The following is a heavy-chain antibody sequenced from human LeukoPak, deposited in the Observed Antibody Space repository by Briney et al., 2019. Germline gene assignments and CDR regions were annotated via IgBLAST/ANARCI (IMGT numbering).Heavy chain of an antibody. CDR2: IIPIFGTA. Sequence: ASVKVSCKAPGGTFSSYAISWVRQAPGQGLEWMGGIIPIFGTANYAQKFQGRVTITADESTSTAYMELSSLRSEDAAVYYCARGARYCSSTSCDRPPYYFDYWGQGTLVTVSS. D-gene: IGHD2-2*01. CDR3: ARGARYCSSTSCDRPPYYFDY. V-gene: IGHV1-69*13. CDR1: GGTFSSYA. J-gene: IGHJ4*02.